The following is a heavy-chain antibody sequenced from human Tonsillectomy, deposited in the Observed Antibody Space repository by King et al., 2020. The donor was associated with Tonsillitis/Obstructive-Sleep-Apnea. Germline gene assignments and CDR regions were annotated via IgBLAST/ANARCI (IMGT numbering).Heavy chain of an antibody. CDR2: IYSGDKT. CDR1: GFTVSRNY. V-gene: IGHV3-53*01. J-gene: IGHJ4*02. Sequence: VQLVESGGGLIQPAGSLRLSCAASGFTVSRNYMSWVRQTPGKGLEWVSLIYSGDKTNYTDSVKGRFTISRDYSKNTLYLQMNSLRVEDTAVYYCVRGTVDFDHWGQGTLAT. D-gene: IGHD4-23*01. CDR3: VRGTVDFDH.